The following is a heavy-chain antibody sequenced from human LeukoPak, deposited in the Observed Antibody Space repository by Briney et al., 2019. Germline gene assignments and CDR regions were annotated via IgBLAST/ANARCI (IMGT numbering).Heavy chain of an antibody. D-gene: IGHD6-6*01. CDR2: IYTSGST. CDR1: GGSISSNF. J-gene: IGHJ4*02. Sequence: SETLSLTCTVSGGSISSNFWSWIRQPPGKGLEWIGHIYTSGSTNYNPSLKSRVTISGDTSKNQFSLKLSSVTAADTAVYYCARHQTIAAPFDYWGQGTLVTVSS. V-gene: IGHV4-59*08. CDR3: ARHQTIAAPFDY.